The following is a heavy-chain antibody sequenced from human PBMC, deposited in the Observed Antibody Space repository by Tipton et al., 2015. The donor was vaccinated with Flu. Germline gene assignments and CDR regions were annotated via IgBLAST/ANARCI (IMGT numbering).Heavy chain of an antibody. CDR3: AKVRQSYYFDD. D-gene: IGHD6-19*01. V-gene: IGHV3-30*02. Sequence: DSVKGRCTLSRDNSRNTVYLQMFSLRPEDTAIYYCAKVRQSYYFDDWGQGTLVTVAS. J-gene: IGHJ4*02.